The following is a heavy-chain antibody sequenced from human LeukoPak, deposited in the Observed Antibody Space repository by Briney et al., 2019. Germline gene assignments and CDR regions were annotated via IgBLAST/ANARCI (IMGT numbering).Heavy chain of an antibody. CDR2: INAGSGNT. CDR3: AKVPAGTVYYYGMDV. D-gene: IGHD6-13*01. J-gene: IGHJ6*02. CDR1: GYTFTSYA. V-gene: IGHV1-3*01. Sequence: ASVKVSCKASGYTFTSYAMHWVRQAPGQRLEWMGWINAGSGNTKYSQKFQGRVTITRDTSASTAYMELSSLRAEDTAVYYCAKVPAGTVYYYGMDVWGQGTTVTVSS.